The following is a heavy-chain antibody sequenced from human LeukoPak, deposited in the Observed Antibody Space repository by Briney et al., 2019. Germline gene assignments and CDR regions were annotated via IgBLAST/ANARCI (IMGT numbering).Heavy chain of an antibody. CDR1: GYSISSGYY. D-gene: IGHD1-26*01. J-gene: IGHJ4*02. CDR3: ARFWYSGSPAADY. Sequence: PSETLSLTCTVSGYSISSGYYWGWIRQPPGKGLEWIGSIYYSGSTYYNPSLKSRVTISVDKSKNQFSLKLSSVTVADTAVYYCARFWYSGSPAADYWGQGTLVIVSS. CDR2: IYYSGST. V-gene: IGHV4-38-2*02.